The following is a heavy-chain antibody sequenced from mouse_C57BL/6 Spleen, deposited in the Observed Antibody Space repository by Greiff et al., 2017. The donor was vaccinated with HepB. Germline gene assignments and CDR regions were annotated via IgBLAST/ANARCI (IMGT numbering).Heavy chain of an antibody. D-gene: IGHD1-1*01. CDR3: ARTYGSSYDYFDY. CDR1: GYTFTSYW. CDR2: INPSNGGT. J-gene: IGHJ2*01. Sequence: QVQLQQPGTELVKPGASVKLSCKASGYTFTSYWMHWVKQRPGQGLEWIGNINPSNGGTNYNEKFKSKTTLTVDKPSSTAYMQLSSLTSEDSAVYYCARTYGSSYDYFDYWGQGTTLTVSS. V-gene: IGHV1-53*01.